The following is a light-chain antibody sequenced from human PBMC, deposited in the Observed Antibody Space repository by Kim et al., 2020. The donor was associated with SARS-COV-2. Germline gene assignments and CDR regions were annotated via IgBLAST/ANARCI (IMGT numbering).Light chain of an antibody. CDR1: FD. V-gene: IGLV1-40*01. CDR2: GDT. Sequence: FDVHWYQQLPGTAPKVLIYGDTKRPSGVPDRFSGSKSGTSASLAITGLQAEDEANYYCQSYDSSLSGSVFGGGTQLTVL. CDR3: QSYDSSLSGSV. J-gene: IGLJ2*01.